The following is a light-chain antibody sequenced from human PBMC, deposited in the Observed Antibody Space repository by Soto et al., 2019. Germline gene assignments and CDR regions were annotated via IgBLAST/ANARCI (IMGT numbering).Light chain of an antibody. V-gene: IGKV1-5*03. CDR2: KAS. CDR1: QTISSW. J-gene: IGKJ4*01. Sequence: DIQMTQSPSSLSASVGDRVTITCRASQTISSWLAWYQQKPGKAPKLLIYKASTLKSGVPSRFSGSGSGADFSLTISSLQPEDVATYYCKQSRSFPLTFGGGTKVDI. CDR3: KQSRSFPLT.